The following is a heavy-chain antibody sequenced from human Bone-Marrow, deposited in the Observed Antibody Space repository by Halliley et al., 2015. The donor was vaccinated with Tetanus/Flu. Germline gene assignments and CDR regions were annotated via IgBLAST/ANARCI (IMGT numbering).Heavy chain of an antibody. CDR3: ARLNRWGFDY. J-gene: IGHJ4*02. CDR2: ITGIGST. Sequence: LEWVATITGIGSTFYADSLKGRFAIFRDPFRNTIDLQMNNLRVEDSAVFYCARLNRWGFDYWGRGSLVTVSS. D-gene: IGHD3-16*01. V-gene: IGHV3-53*01.